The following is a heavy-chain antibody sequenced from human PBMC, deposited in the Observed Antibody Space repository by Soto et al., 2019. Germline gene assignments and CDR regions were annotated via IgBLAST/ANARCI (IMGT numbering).Heavy chain of an antibody. CDR3: ARAVSSGTYYDCIGY. V-gene: IGHV3-33*01. Sequence: PGGSLRLSCEASGFDISTYGLHWVRQAPGKGLEWLAFIWYDGSNQHYAASVKGRFTISRDNSRNTLYLQMNNLRADDTAVYFCARAVSSGTYYDCIGYWGRGTLVTVSS. D-gene: IGHD1-26*01. CDR1: GFDISTYG. CDR2: IWYDGSNQ. J-gene: IGHJ4*02.